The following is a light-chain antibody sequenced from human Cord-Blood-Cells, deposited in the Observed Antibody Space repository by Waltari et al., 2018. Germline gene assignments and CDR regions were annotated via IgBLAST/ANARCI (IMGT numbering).Light chain of an antibody. V-gene: IGKV3-20*01. J-gene: IGKJ1*01. CDR1: QSVSSSY. CDR2: GAS. CDR3: QQYGSSPWT. Sequence: EIVLTQSPGTLSVSPGERATLPCRARQSVSSSYLAWYQQKPGQAPRLLIYGASSRATGIPDRFSGSGSGTDFTLTISRLEPEDFAVYYCQQYGSSPWTFGQGTKVEIK.